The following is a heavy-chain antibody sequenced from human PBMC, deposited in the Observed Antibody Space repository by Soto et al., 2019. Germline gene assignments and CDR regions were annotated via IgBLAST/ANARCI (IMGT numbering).Heavy chain of an antibody. V-gene: IGHV1-8*01. CDR1: GYTFTSYD. Sequence: QVQLVQSGAEVKKPGASVKVSCKASGYTFTSYDINWVRQATGQGLEWMGWMNPNSGNTGYAQKFQGRVTMTRNTSISTAYMELSSLRSEDTAVYYCARSSSEWYYYYYYLDFWGKGTTVTVSS. D-gene: IGHD6-13*01. J-gene: IGHJ6*03. CDR3: ARSSSEWYYYYYYLDF. CDR2: MNPNSGNT.